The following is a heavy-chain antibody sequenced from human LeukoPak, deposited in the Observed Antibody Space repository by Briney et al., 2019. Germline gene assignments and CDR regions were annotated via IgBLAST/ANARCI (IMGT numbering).Heavy chain of an antibody. V-gene: IGHV3-11*06. CDR2: ISSSGSST. CDR1: GFHFRDYY. J-gene: IGHJ1*01. D-gene: IGHD3-22*01. CDR3: ARGSYYYEDSGYYSAEYF. Sequence: PGGSLRLSCAASGFHFRDYYMTWIRRASGKGLEWLSYISSSGSSTNYAASVKGRFTVSRDNAKNSLFLQMDNLRLDDTAVYYCARGSYYYEDSGYYSAEYF.